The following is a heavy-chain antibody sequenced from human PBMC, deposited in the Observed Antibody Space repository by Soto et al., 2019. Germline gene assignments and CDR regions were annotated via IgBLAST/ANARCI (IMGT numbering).Heavy chain of an antibody. CDR3: ARDRIFGELFQGGRWFDP. J-gene: IGHJ5*02. D-gene: IGHD3-10*02. Sequence: QVQLVQSGAEVKKPGSSVKVSCKASGGTFSSYAISWVRQAPGQGLEWMGGIIPIFGTANYAQKFQGRVTISGDKSTSQGQNELGRLRSGDPAVEYWARDRIFGELFQGGRWFDPWGQGTLVTVSS. V-gene: IGHV1-69*06. CDR1: GGTFSSYA. CDR2: IIPIFGTA.